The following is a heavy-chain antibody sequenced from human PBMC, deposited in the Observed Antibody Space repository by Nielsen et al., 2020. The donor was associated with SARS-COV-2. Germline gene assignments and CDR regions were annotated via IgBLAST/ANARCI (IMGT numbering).Heavy chain of an antibody. CDR2: ISSSSSSI. CDR3: AKGAAARWINWFDP. J-gene: IGHJ5*02. Sequence: LSLTCAASGFTFSSYSMNWVRQAPGKGLEWVSYISSSSSSIYYADSVKGRFTISRDNSKNTLYLQMNSLRAEDTAVYYCAKGAAARWINWFDPWGQGTLVTVSS. D-gene: IGHD6-13*01. V-gene: IGHV3-48*01. CDR1: GFTFSSYS.